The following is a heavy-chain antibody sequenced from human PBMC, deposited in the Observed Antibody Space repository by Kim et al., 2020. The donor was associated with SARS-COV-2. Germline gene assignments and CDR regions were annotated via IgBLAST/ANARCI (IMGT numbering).Heavy chain of an antibody. Sequence: GRFTISRDTSKNTLYRQMNSLRAEDTAVYYCATGLYGEVGANYYYYYMDVWGKGTTVTVSS. CDR3: ATGLYGEVGANYYYYYMDV. J-gene: IGHJ6*03. V-gene: IGHV3-23*01. D-gene: IGHD1-26*01.